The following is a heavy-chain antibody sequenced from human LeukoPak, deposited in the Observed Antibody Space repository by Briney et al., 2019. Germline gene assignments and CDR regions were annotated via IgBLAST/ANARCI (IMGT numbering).Heavy chain of an antibody. V-gene: IGHV4-38-2*01. CDR2: IYHSGST. CDR1: GYSISSGYY. J-gene: IGHJ6*03. CDR3: ARRDIGAAYSSLGYYYMDV. Sequence: PSETLSLTCAVSGYSISSGYYWDWIRQPPGKGLEWIGSIYHSGSTYYNPSLKSRVTISVDTSKNQFSLKLSSVTAADTAVYYCARRDIGAAYSSLGYYYMDVWGKGTTVTVSS. D-gene: IGHD2-15*01.